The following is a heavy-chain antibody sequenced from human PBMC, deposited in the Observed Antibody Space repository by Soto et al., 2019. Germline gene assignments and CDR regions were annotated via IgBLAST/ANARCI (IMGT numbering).Heavy chain of an antibody. CDR3: AHGSGWLSDY. D-gene: IGHD6-19*01. J-gene: IGHJ4*02. CDR1: GFSLTSTAVG. V-gene: IGHV2-5*02. Sequence: QITLKESGPTLVKPTQTLTLTCSFSGFSLTSTAVGVNWIRQPPGKALEWLVLIYWDDDNHFSPSLKSRLSVTKDTSKNQVVLTMTNMDPVDTATYYCAHGSGWLSDYWGQGILVTVSS. CDR2: IYWDDDN.